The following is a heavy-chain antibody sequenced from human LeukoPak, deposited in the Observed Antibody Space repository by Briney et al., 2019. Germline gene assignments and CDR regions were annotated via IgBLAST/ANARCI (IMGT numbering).Heavy chain of an antibody. CDR1: GGSISSGSYY. V-gene: IGHV4-61*02. CDR3: ARGGDTVIFNWFDP. CDR2: IYTSGST. D-gene: IGHD4-17*01. J-gene: IGHJ5*02. Sequence: PSETLSLTCTVSGGSISSGSYYWSWIRQPAGKGLEWIGRIYTSGSTYYNPSLKSRVTISVDTSKNQFSLKLSSVTAADTAVYYCARGGDTVIFNWFDPWGQGTLVTVPS.